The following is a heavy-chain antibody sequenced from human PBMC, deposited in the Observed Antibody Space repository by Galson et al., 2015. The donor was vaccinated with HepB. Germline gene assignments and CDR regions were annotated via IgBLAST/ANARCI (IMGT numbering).Heavy chain of an antibody. J-gene: IGHJ6*02. Sequence: SLRLSCAASGFTFSSYSMNWVRQAPGKGLEWVSSISSSSSYIYYADSVKGRFTISRDNAKNSLYLQMNSLRAEDTAVYYCARDGDYGDYSGVDGMDVWGQGATVTVSS. D-gene: IGHD4-17*01. CDR2: ISSSSSYI. CDR1: GFTFSSYS. V-gene: IGHV3-21*01. CDR3: ARDGDYGDYSGVDGMDV.